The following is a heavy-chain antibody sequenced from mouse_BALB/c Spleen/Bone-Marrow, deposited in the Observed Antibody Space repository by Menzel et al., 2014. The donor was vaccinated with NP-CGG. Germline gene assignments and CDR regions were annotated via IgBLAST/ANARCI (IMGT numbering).Heavy chain of an antibody. CDR2: INHSGST. CDR1: GDSITSGY. D-gene: IGHD3-3*01. Sequence: EVQVVESGPSLVKPSQPLSLTCSVTGDSITSGYWNWIRKFPGNKLEYMGYINHSGSTYYNPSLKSRISITRDTSKNXFYLELNAVAAEDTATDYCAGYPRGRGYVDDWGQGTTLTVSS. CDR3: AGYPRGRGYVDD. J-gene: IGHJ2*01. V-gene: IGHV3-8*02.